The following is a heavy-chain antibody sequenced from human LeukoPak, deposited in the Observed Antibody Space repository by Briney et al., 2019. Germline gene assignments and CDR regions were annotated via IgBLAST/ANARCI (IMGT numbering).Heavy chain of an antibody. D-gene: IGHD3-10*01. V-gene: IGHV3-30*18. Sequence: GGSLRLSCAASGFTFSSYGMHWVRQAPGKGLEWVAVISYDGSNKYYADSVKGRFTISRDNSKNTLYLQMNSLRAEDTDVYYCAKGRVHGPTDSDWGQGTLVTVSS. CDR1: GFTFSSYG. CDR2: ISYDGSNK. CDR3: AKGRVHGPTDSD. J-gene: IGHJ4*02.